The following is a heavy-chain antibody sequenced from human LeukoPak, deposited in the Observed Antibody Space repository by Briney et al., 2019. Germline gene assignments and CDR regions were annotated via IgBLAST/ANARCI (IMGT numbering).Heavy chain of an antibody. V-gene: IGHV3-23*01. CDR2: ISGSGGST. J-gene: IGHJ6*02. CDR1: GFTFSSYA. CDR3: ARDIRYSSGWYGPYGMDV. D-gene: IGHD6-19*01. Sequence: PGGSLRLSCAASGFTFSSYAMSWVRQAPGKGLEWVSAISGSGGSTYYADSVKGRFTISRDNSKNTLYLQMNSLRAEDTAVYYCARDIRYSSGWYGPYGMDVWGQGTTVTVSS.